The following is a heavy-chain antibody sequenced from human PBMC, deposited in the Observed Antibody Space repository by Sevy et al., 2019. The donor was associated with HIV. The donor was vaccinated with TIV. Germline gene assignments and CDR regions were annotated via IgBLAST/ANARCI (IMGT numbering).Heavy chain of an antibody. J-gene: IGHJ5*02. Sequence: GGSLRLSCAASGFTFSNYDLHWVRQAPGKGLEWVAVISYHGSNKYYADSLKGPFTISRDNSKNTLYLKMNRLRVEDTAVYYCAKDLHGEDGWGYELSWGQGTLVTVSS. CDR3: AKDLHGEDGWGYELS. D-gene: IGHD3-16*01. V-gene: IGHV3-30*18. CDR2: ISYHGSNK. CDR1: GFTFSNYD.